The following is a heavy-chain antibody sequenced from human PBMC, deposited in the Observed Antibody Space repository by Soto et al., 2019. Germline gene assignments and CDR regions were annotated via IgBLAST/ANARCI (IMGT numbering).Heavy chain of an antibody. Sequence: QVQLVQSGAEVKKHGASGKVSCKASGYTFTNYYMHWVRRAPGKGLEWMGIINPNGGSTTYAQRFRAGFTMTRDTSTSTVDMELSSLRSEDSAVYYCATSVNSAMAFDYWGQGTLVTVS. J-gene: IGHJ4*02. CDR2: INPNGGST. D-gene: IGHD5-18*01. V-gene: IGHV1-46*01. CDR1: GYTFTNYY. CDR3: ATSVNSAMAFDY.